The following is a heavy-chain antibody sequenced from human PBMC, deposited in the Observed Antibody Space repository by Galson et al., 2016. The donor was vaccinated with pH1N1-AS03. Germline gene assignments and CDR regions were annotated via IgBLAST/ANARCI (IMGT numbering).Heavy chain of an antibody. CDR3: ARGAYDILTGYYNSAPFDY. Sequence: LSLTCAVSGGSTSSYYWSWIRQPPGKGLEWIGYVYYNGITNYNPSLKSRVTISIDTSKNQFSMKLSSVTAADTAVYYCARGAYDILTGYYNSAPFDYWGRGTLITVSS. CDR2: VYYNGIT. D-gene: IGHD3-9*01. J-gene: IGHJ4*02. V-gene: IGHV4-59*01. CDR1: GGSTSSYY.